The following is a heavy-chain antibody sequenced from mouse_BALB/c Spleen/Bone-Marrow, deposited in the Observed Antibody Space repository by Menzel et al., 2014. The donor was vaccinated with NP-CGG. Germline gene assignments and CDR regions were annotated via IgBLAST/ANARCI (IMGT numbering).Heavy chain of an antibody. Sequence: VQLKESGAELVKPGASVKLSCTASGFNIKDTYMHWGKQRPEQGLEWIGRIDSANGNTKYDPKFQGKAPITADTSSNTAYLQLSSLTSEDTAVYYCANYYYGSSLFAYWGQGTLVTVSA. V-gene: IGHV14-3*02. J-gene: IGHJ3*01. D-gene: IGHD1-1*01. CDR2: IDSANGNT. CDR3: ANYYYGSSLFAY. CDR1: GFNIKDTY.